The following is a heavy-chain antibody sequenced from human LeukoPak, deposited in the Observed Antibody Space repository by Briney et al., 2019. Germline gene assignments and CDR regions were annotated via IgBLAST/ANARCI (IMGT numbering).Heavy chain of an antibody. V-gene: IGHV3-23*01. CDR3: ARDYYDSSGYPFDY. D-gene: IGHD3-22*01. CDR1: GFTFNNYA. CDR2: ISGSGGTT. Sequence: GGSLRLSCAASGFTFNNYAMSWVRQAPGKGLEWVSAISGSGGTTCYADSVKGRFTFSRDNSKNTLYLQMNSLRAEDTAVYYCARDYYDSSGYPFDYWGQGTLVTVSS. J-gene: IGHJ4*02.